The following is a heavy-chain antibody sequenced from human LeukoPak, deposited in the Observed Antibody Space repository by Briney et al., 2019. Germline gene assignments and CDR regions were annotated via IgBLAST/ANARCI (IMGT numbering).Heavy chain of an antibody. CDR3: ARVSAELGFFDL. CDR2: TIRSGGT. V-gene: IGHV4-34*12. CDR1: SGSFSDYY. J-gene: IGHJ2*01. D-gene: IGHD6-13*01. Sequence: PSETLSLTCTVYSGSFSDYYWSWIRPPPRKGLGWVAETIRSGGTNYNPSLKSRLHMPVDASKNQFSLKLSSVTAADTAVYYCARVSAELGFFDLWGRGTGVSVLS.